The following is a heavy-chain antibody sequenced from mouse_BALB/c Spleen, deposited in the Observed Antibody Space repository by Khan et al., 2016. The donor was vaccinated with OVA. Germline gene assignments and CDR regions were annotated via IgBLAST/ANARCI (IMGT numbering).Heavy chain of an antibody. Sequence: VQLQQSGPELVKPGASVKMSCKASGYTFTSYVMHWVKQKPGQGLEWIGYINPYNDGTKYNEKFKGKATLTSDKSSSTSYMELSSLTSEDSAVYYCTRSTYNGNPYAMDYWGQGTSVTVSS. CDR1: GYTFTSYV. J-gene: IGHJ4*01. D-gene: IGHD2-10*01. CDR3: TRSTYNGNPYAMDY. V-gene: IGHV1S136*01. CDR2: INPYNDGT.